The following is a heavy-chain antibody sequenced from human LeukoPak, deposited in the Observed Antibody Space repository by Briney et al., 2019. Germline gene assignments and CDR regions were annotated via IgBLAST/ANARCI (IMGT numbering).Heavy chain of an antibody. Sequence: SETLSLTCTVSGGSISSSSYYWGWIRQPPGKGLEWIGSIYYSGSTYYNPSLKSRVTISVDTSKNQFSLKLSSVTAADTAVHYCARSFGYYDFWSGYSADYWGQGTLVTVSS. J-gene: IGHJ4*02. D-gene: IGHD3-3*01. CDR2: IYYSGST. CDR3: ARSFGYYDFWSGYSADY. CDR1: GGSISSSSYY. V-gene: IGHV4-39*01.